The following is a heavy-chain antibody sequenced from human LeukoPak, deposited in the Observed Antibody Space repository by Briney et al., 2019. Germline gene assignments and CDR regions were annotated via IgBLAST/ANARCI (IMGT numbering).Heavy chain of an antibody. Sequence: GGSLRLSCAASGFTISTYGMHWVRQTPGKGLEWVALISYDGSDKYYADSVKGRFTISRDNSKNTLYLQMNSLRAEDTAVYYCARVLRDYDSRAYDAFDIWGQGTMVTVSS. J-gene: IGHJ3*02. D-gene: IGHD3-22*01. CDR2: ISYDGSDK. V-gene: IGHV3-30*03. CDR1: GFTISTYG. CDR3: ARVLRDYDSRAYDAFDI.